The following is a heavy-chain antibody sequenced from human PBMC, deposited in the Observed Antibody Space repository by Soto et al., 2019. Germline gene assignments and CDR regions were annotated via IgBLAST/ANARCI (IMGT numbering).Heavy chain of an antibody. CDR2: IYYSGST. CDR3: ARDSVFSEGRYLDY. Sequence: SETLSLTCTVSGGSISSGGYYWSWIRQHPGKGLEWIGYIYYSGSTYYNPSLKSRVTISVDTSKNQFSLKLSSVTAADTAVYYCARDSVFSEGRYLDYWGQGTLVTVSS. CDR1: GGSISSGGYY. J-gene: IGHJ4*02. V-gene: IGHV4-31*03. D-gene: IGHD3-10*01.